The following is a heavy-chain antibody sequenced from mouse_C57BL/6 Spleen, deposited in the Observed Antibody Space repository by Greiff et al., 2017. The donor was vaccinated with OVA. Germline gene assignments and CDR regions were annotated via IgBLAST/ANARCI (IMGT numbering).Heavy chain of an antibody. CDR2: IYPGDGDT. CDR3: AREGSY. V-gene: IGHV1-80*01. Sequence: FQLQQSWAELVTPGASVKISCKSSFSAFRSYWLNWVKQRPGKGLAWIGQIYPGDGDTNYNGKFKGKDKLTADKSSSTAYMQLSSLTSEDSAVYFCAREGSYWGKGTTRTVSS. CDR1: FSAFRSYW. J-gene: IGHJ2*01.